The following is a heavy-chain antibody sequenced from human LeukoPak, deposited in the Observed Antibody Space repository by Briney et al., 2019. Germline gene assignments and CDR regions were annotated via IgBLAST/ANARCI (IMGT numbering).Heavy chain of an antibody. CDR1: GGSISSYY. CDR2: IYTSGST. V-gene: IGHV4-4*08. D-gene: IGHD3-3*01. Sequence: PSETLSLTCTVSGGSISSYYWSWIRQPPGKGLEWIGRIYTSGSTNYNPSLKSRVTISVDTSKNQSSLKLSSVTAADTAVYYCARDSGSYDFWSGYADYWGQGTLVTVSS. J-gene: IGHJ4*02. CDR3: ARDSGSYDFWSGYADY.